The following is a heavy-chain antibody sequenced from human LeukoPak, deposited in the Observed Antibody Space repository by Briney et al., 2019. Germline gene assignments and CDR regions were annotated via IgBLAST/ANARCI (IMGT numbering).Heavy chain of an antibody. J-gene: IGHJ4*02. D-gene: IGHD3-22*01. Sequence: PSETLSLTCTVSGYSINGGNYWGWIRQPPGKGLEWIGSIYHSGNTYYDPSLKSRVTMSVHTSKNQFSLNLSSVTAADTAVYYCATQSGSLGDYFDYWGQGTLVTVSS. CDR3: ATQSGSLGDYFDY. V-gene: IGHV4-38-2*02. CDR1: GYSINGGNY. CDR2: IYHSGNT.